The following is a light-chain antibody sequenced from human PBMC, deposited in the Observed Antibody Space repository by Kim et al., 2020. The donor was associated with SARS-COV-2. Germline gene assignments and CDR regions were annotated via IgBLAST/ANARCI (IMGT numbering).Light chain of an antibody. CDR1: QSVSSN. CDR3: QQYNNWPPSYT. Sequence: EIVTTQSPATLSVSPGERATLSCRASQSVSSNLAWYQQKPGQAPRLLIYGASTRATGIPARFSGSGSGTEFTLTISSLQSEDFAVYYCQQYNNWPPSYTFGQGTKLEI. J-gene: IGKJ2*01. V-gene: IGKV3-15*01. CDR2: GAS.